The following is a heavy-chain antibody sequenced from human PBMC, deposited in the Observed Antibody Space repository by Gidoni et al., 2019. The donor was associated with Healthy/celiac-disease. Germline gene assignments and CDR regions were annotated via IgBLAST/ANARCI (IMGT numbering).Heavy chain of an antibody. CDR1: GFSLSTSGVG. Sequence: QITLKESGPTLVKPTQTLTLTCTFSGFSLSTSGVGVGWIRQPPGKALEWLALIYWNDDKRYSPSLKSRLTITKDTSKNQVVLTMTNMDPVDTATYYCAHTYNVLRYFDWLPFNWFDPWGQGTLVTVSS. CDR3: AHTYNVLRYFDWLPFNWFDP. D-gene: IGHD3-9*01. J-gene: IGHJ5*02. CDR2: IYWNDDK. V-gene: IGHV2-5*01.